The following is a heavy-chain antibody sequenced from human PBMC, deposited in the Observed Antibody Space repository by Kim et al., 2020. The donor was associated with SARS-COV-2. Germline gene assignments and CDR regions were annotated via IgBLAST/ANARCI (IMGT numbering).Heavy chain of an antibody. Sequence: GGSLRLSCAASGFTFSSYSMNWVRQAPGKGLEWVSSISSSSSYIYYADSVKGRFTISRDNAKNSLYLQMNSLRAEDTAVYYCARDMIYYGSGSPVDYWGQGTLVTVSS. V-gene: IGHV3-21*01. D-gene: IGHD3-10*01. CDR1: GFTFSSYS. CDR2: ISSSSSYI. J-gene: IGHJ4*02. CDR3: ARDMIYYGSGSPVDY.